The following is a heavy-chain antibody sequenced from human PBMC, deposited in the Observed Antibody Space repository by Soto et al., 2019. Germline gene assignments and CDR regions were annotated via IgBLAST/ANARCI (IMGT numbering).Heavy chain of an antibody. D-gene: IGHD4-17*01. CDR1: GFTFSTYA. V-gene: IGHV3-23*01. Sequence: GWSLRLSCEATGFTFSTYAMSWVRQAPGKGLEWVSALTPSGGERFYADSVKGRFTISRDNSMNALYLQMNSLGIEDTAVYYCAHPRGYGVFDAYDIWGQGTMVTVSS. J-gene: IGHJ3*02. CDR2: LTPSGGER. CDR3: AHPRGYGVFDAYDI.